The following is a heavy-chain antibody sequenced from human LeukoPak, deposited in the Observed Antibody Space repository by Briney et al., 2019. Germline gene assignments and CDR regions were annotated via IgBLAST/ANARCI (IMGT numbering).Heavy chain of an antibody. CDR1: GGSISSSSYY. V-gene: IGHV4-39*01. D-gene: IGHD6-19*01. CDR2: IYYSGST. CDR3: ARHSSGNFDY. Sequence: SETLSLTCTVSGGSISSSSYYWGWIRQPPGKGLERIGSIYYSGSTYYNPSLKSRVTISVDTSKNQFSLKLSSVTAADTAVYYCARHSSGNFDYWGQGTLVTVSS. J-gene: IGHJ4*02.